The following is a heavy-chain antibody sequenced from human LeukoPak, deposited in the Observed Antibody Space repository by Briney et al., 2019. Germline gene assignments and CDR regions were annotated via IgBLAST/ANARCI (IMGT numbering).Heavy chain of an antibody. CDR2: IYYSGST. V-gene: IGHV4-59*01. D-gene: IGHD3-22*01. CDR1: GGSISSYY. CDR3: AREREGYDSSGYYSYNWFDP. Sequence: SSETLSLTCTVSGGSISSYYWSWIRQPPGKGLEWIGYIYYSGSTNYNPSLKSRVTISVDTPKNQFSLKLSSVTAADTAVYYCAREREGYDSSGYYSYNWFDPWGQGTLVTVSS. J-gene: IGHJ5*02.